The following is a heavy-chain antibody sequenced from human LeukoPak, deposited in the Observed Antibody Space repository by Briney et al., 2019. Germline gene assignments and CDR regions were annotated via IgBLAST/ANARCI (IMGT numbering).Heavy chain of an antibody. CDR1: EFTFSNYA. D-gene: IGHD1/OR15-1a*01. V-gene: IGHV3-23*01. CDR2: ISNGGGKT. J-gene: IGHJ4*02. CDR3: AKAITTPVYTTFDY. Sequence: PGGSLRLSCAASEFTFSNYAMSWVRQAPGKGLEWVSTISNGGGKTYYADSVKGRFTISRDDSKSTLYLQVNSLRAEDTAIYYCAKAITTPVYTTFDYWGQGTLVTVSS.